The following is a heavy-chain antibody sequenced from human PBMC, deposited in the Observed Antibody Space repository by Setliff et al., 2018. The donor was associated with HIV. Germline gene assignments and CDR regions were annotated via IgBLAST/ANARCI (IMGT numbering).Heavy chain of an antibody. CDR3: ARMSNYYYYYMDV. CDR1: GYSFTNYW. CDR2: IWPDDSDT. J-gene: IGHJ6*03. Sequence: LGESLKISCKASGYSFTNYWVGWVRQMPGNGLEWMGLIWPDDSDTMYSPSFQGQVTMSADKSISTAYLQWSSLKAPDTAMYYCARMSNYYYYYMDVWGKGTTVTVSS. V-gene: IGHV5-51*01.